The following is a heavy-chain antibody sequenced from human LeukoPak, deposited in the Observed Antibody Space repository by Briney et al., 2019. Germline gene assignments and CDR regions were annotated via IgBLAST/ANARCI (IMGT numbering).Heavy chain of an antibody. Sequence: PGGSLRLSCAASGFTFSTYAMSCVRQAPGKGLEWVSAISGSGGSTYYADSVKGRFTISRDNSKNTLYLQMNSLRAEDTAVYYCAKALEVTAIFDYWGQGTLVTVSS. D-gene: IGHD2-21*02. CDR2: ISGSGGST. J-gene: IGHJ4*02. V-gene: IGHV3-23*01. CDR1: GFTFSTYA. CDR3: AKALEVTAIFDY.